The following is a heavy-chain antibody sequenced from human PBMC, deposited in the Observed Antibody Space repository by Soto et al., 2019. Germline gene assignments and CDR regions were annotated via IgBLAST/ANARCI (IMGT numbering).Heavy chain of an antibody. Sequence: ASVKVSCKASGYTFTGYYMHWVRQAPGQGLEWMGWINPNSGGTNYAQKFQGRVTMTRDTSISTAYMELSRLRSDDTAVYYCARTVTPEYYFDYWGQGTLVTVSS. CDR1: GYTFTGYY. CDR2: INPNSGGT. V-gene: IGHV1-2*02. CDR3: ARTVTPEYYFDY. J-gene: IGHJ4*02. D-gene: IGHD4-17*01.